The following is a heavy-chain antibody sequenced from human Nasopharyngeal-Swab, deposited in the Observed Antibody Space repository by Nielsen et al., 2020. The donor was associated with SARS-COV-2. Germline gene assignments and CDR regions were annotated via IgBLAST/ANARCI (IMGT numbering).Heavy chain of an antibody. CDR1: GFTFSSYA. CDR3: AKDGVYGSGSYSWFDP. Sequence: GGSLKISCAASGFTFSSYAMSWVRQAPGKGLEWVSAISGSGGSTYYADSVKGRFTISRDNSKNTLYLQMNSLRAEDTAVYYCAKDGVYGSGSYSWFDPWGQGTLVTVSS. CDR2: ISGSGGST. D-gene: IGHD3-10*01. J-gene: IGHJ5*02. V-gene: IGHV3-23*01.